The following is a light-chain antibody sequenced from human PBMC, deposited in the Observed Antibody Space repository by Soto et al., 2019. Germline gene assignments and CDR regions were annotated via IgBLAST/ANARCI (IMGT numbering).Light chain of an antibody. V-gene: IGLV2-11*01. J-gene: IGLJ1*01. CDR2: HVT. Sequence: SALTQPRSVSGSPGQSVTISCTGTSSDVSGHYDYVSWYQQHPGEAPKLMIYHVTYRPSGVSNRYSGSKSGNSASLTISGLQADDEADYYCCSLTTSHTYVFGSGTKVTVL. CDR1: SSDVSGHYDY. CDR3: CSLTTSHTYV.